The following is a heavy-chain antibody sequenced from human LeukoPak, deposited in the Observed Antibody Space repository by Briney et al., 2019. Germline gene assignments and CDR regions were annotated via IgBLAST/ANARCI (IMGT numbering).Heavy chain of an antibody. Sequence: SETLSLTCTVSGGSISSYYWSWIRQPAGKGLEWLGYVYYTGRTNYNPSLASRVTISIDTSKNQFSLRLTSVTAADTAVYYCVRWYYDSSSSRKFDYWGQGSLVTVSS. J-gene: IGHJ4*02. D-gene: IGHD3-22*01. V-gene: IGHV4-59*01. CDR2: VYYTGRT. CDR3: VRWYYDSSSSRKFDY. CDR1: GGSISSYY.